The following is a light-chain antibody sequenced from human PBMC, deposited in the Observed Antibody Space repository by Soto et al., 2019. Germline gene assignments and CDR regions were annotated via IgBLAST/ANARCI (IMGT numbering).Light chain of an antibody. Sequence: QSALTQPASVSGSPGQSITISCTGTSSDVGGYNYVSWYQQHPGKAPKLMIYEVSNRPSGVSNRFSGSKSGNTASLTISGLQEEDEADYYCSSYTSSSALVFGTGTKLTVL. CDR3: SSYTSSSALV. CDR2: EVS. V-gene: IGLV2-14*01. J-gene: IGLJ1*01. CDR1: SSDVGGYNY.